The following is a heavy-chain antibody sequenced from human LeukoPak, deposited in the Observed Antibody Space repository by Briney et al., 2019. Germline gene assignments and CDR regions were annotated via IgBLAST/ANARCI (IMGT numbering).Heavy chain of an antibody. Sequence: GESLKISCKGSGYIFTSYWIGWVRQMPGKGLEWMGIIYPGDSDTRYSPSFQGQVTISADKSISTAYLQWSSLNASDTAMYYCVRLRGEGYASWFVPWGQGTLVIVSS. CDR1: GYIFTSYW. CDR2: IYPGDSDT. J-gene: IGHJ5*02. D-gene: IGHD5-12*01. V-gene: IGHV5-51*01. CDR3: VRLRGEGYASWFVP.